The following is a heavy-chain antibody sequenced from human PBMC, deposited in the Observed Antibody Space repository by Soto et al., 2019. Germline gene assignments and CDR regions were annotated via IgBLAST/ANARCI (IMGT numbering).Heavy chain of an antibody. CDR1: GFTFSSYG. CDR3: ARDGDGYNLEPYDYYHYGMYV. Sequence: HPGGSLRLSCAASGFTFSSYGMHWFRQAPGKGLEWVAVIWYDGSNKYYADSVKGRFTISRDNSKNTLYLQMNVLRAEDTAVYDGARDGDGYNLEPYDYYHYGMYVSGRGSTVTVS. CDR2: IWYDGSNK. J-gene: IGHJ6*02. V-gene: IGHV3-33*01. D-gene: IGHD5-12*01.